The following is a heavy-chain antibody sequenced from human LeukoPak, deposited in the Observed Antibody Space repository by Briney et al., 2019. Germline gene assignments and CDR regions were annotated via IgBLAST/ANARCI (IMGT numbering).Heavy chain of an antibody. CDR1: GFTFSSYW. J-gene: IGHJ4*02. Sequence: GGSLRLSCAASGFTFSSYWMHWVRQAPGKGLVWVSRINSDGSSTSYADSVKGRFTISRDNAKNSLYLQMNSLRAEDTAVYYCASGGYSSSWYLYYWGQGTLVTVSS. CDR3: ASGGYSSSWYLYY. V-gene: IGHV3-74*01. CDR2: INSDGSST. D-gene: IGHD6-13*01.